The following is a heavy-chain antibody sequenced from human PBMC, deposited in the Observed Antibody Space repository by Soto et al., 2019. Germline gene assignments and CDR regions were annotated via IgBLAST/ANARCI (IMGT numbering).Heavy chain of an antibody. Sequence: PSETLSLTCAVYGGSFSGYYWSWIRQPPGKGLEWIGEINHSGSTNYNPSLKSRVTISVDTSKNQFSLKLSSVTAADTAVYYCARGKIVGAPLYFDYWGQGTLVTV. V-gene: IGHV4-34*01. CDR2: INHSGST. D-gene: IGHD1-26*01. CDR3: ARGKIVGAPLYFDY. CDR1: GGSFSGYY. J-gene: IGHJ4*02.